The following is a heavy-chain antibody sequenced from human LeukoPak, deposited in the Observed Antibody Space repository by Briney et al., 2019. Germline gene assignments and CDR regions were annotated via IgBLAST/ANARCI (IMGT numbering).Heavy chain of an antibody. D-gene: IGHD3-10*01. CDR2: ISSSGNTI. CDR3: ARDLPMARGALDY. V-gene: IGHV3-48*03. CDR1: GFTFSGYE. Sequence: PGGSLRLSCAASGFTFSGYEMNWVRQAPGKGLEWVSHISSSGNTIYYADSVKGRFTISRDNAKNSLYLQMNSLRAEDTAVYYCARDLPMARGALDYWGQGTLVTVSS. J-gene: IGHJ4*02.